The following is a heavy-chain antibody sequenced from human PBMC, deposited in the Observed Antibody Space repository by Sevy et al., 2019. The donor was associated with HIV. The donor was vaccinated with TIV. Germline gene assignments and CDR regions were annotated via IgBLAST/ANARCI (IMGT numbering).Heavy chain of an antibody. CDR1: GFTFSSYA. CDR3: AKLAYCGGDCYPEGAFDI. D-gene: IGHD2-21*02. V-gene: IGHV3-23*01. CDR2: ISGSGGST. J-gene: IGHJ3*02. Sequence: GGSLRLSCAASGFTFSSYAMSWVRQAPGKGLEWVSSISGSGGSTYYADPVKGGFTTSRDNSKNTLYLQMNSLRAEDTAVYYCAKLAYCGGDCYPEGAFDIWGQGTMVTVSS.